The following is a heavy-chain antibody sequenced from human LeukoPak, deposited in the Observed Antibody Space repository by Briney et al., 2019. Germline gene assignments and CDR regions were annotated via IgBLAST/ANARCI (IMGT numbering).Heavy chain of an antibody. J-gene: IGHJ4*02. CDR3: AGAWEDGCGWSFDY. CDR1: GFTFSRYS. V-gene: IGHV3-7*03. Sequence: GGSLRLSCAASGFTFSRYSMSCVRQAPGKGREWVSNIKIDGSEKYYVDSVKGRFTISRDNATNSLYLQMNSLRGADPAVYYCAGAWEDGCGWSFDYWGQGTLVTVSS. D-gene: IGHD6-19*01. CDR2: IKIDGSEK.